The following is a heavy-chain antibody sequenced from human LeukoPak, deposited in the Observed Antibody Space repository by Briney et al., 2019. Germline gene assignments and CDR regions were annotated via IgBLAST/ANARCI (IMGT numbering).Heavy chain of an antibody. V-gene: IGHV3-48*02. J-gene: IGHJ6*02. CDR1: GFTFSLYN. Sequence: GGSLRLSCAASGFTFSLYNMNWVRQAPGKGLEWVSFISSSSGSISYSDSVKGRFTISRDNAKNSLYLQMNSLRDEDTAVYYCARDPPDVWGQETTVTVSS. CDR3: ARDPPDV. CDR2: ISSSSGSI.